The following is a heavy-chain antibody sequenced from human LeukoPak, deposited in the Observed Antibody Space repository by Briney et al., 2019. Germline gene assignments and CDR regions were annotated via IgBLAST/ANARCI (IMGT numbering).Heavy chain of an antibody. Sequence: PGGSLRLSCAASGFTFSSYGMHWVRQAPGKGLGWVAVISYDGSNKYYADSVKGRFTISRDNSKNTLYLQMNSLRAEDTAVYYCARSSYSSSSSVWGQGTMVTVSS. J-gene: IGHJ3*01. CDR3: ARSSYSSSSSV. D-gene: IGHD6-6*01. CDR2: ISYDGSNK. V-gene: IGHV3-30*03. CDR1: GFTFSSYG.